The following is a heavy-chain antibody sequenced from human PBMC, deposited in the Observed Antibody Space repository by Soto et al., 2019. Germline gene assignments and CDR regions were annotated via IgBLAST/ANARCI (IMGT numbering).Heavy chain of an antibody. J-gene: IGHJ5*02. CDR1: GGSISSGGYY. Sequence: SETLSLTCTVSGGSISSGGYYWSWIRQHPGKGLEWIGYIYYSGSTYYNPSLKSRVTISVDTSKNQFSLKLSSVTAADTAVYYCARGRKRWFDPWGQGALVTAPQ. CDR2: IYYSGST. CDR3: ARGRKRWFDP. V-gene: IGHV4-31*03.